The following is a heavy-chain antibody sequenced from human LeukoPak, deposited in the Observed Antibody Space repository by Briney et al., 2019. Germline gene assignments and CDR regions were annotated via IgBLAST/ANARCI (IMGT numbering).Heavy chain of an antibody. CDR2: INHSGST. CDR1: GGSFSGYY. CDR3: ARGLIVYGRFDP. Sequence: SETLSLTCAVYGGSFSGYYWGWLRQPPGKGLEWIGEINHSGSTNYNPSLKSRVTISVDTSKNQFSLKLSSVTAADTAVYYCARGLIVYGRFDPWGQGTLVTVSS. J-gene: IGHJ5*02. D-gene: IGHD2-15*01. V-gene: IGHV4-34*01.